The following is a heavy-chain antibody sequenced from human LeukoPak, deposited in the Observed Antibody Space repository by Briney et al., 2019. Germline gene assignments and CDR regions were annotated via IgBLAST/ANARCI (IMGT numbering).Heavy chain of an antibody. D-gene: IGHD5-24*01. CDR2: ISYSGID. CDR1: GGSISSRSYY. V-gene: IGHV4-39*07. Sequence: SETLSLTCSVSGGSISSRSYYWAWIRQPPGKGLEWIGSISYSGIDYYNPSLKSRVTISVDTSKNQFSLKLSSVTAADTAVYYCARGLRWTGFRFDPWGQGTLVTVSS. CDR3: ARGLRWTGFRFDP. J-gene: IGHJ5*02.